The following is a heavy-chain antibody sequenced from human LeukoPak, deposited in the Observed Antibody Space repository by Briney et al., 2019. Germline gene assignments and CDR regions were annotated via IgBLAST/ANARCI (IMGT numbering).Heavy chain of an antibody. Sequence: GASVKVSCKASGGTFSSYAISWVRQAPGQGLEWMGRIIPILGIANYAQKFQGRVTITADKSTSTAYMELSSLSSEDTAVYYCARKYCSGGSCYDRYYYYYGMDVWGQGTTVTVSS. CDR3: ARKYCSGGSCYDRYYYYYGMDV. D-gene: IGHD2-15*01. CDR2: IIPILGIA. V-gene: IGHV1-69*04. CDR1: GGTFSSYA. J-gene: IGHJ6*02.